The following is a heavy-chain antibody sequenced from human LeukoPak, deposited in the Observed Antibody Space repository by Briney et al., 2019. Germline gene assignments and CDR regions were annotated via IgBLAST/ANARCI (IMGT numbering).Heavy chain of an antibody. CDR3: AESGSSSWDWFDP. V-gene: IGHV3-23*01. J-gene: IGHJ5*02. CDR2: VTGDGLTT. CDR1: GFTFHHYA. D-gene: IGHD2-2*01. Sequence: GGSLRLSCAASGFTFHHYAMIWVRQAPGKGLEWVSIVTGDGLTTNYADSVRGRFTISRDNSKNRLHLQMNSLRAEDTAVYYCAESGSSSWDWFDPWGQGTLVTVSA.